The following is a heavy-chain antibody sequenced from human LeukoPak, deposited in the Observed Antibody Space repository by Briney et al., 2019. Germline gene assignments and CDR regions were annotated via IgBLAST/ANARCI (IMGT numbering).Heavy chain of an antibody. CDR3: ARDHWGIVENGYDYFYYDMDL. D-gene: IGHD7-27*01. CDR1: RGSFSTSG. Sequence: GASVKVSCEAPRGSFSTSGFSWVRPAPGQGLEWMGGVLPIYGTPSYAQKSQGRVTITTDESTSTAYMALSSLRSEDTAVYYCARDHWGIVENGYDYFYYDMDLWGQGTTVTVSS. J-gene: IGHJ6*02. CDR2: VLPIYGTP. V-gene: IGHV1-69*05.